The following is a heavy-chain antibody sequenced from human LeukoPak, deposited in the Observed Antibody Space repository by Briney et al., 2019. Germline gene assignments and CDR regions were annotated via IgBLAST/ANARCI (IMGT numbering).Heavy chain of an antibody. Sequence: PGRSLRLSCAASGFTFSSYSMNWVRQAPGKGLEWVSSISSSSSYIYYADSVKGRFTISRDNAKNSLYLQMNSLRAEDTAVYYCATPVLKGGSVWGQGTLVTVSS. CDR2: ISSSSSYI. CDR3: ATPVLKGGSV. CDR1: GFTFSSYS. J-gene: IGHJ4*02. D-gene: IGHD2/OR15-2a*01. V-gene: IGHV3-21*01.